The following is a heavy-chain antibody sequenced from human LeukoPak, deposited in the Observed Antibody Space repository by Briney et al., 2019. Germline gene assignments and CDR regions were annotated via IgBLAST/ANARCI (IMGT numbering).Heavy chain of an antibody. CDR2: INHSGST. J-gene: IGHJ4*02. D-gene: IGHD3-10*01. CDR3: ARHPLLWFGGKYDY. CDR1: GGSFSGYY. Sequence: SETLSLTCAVYGGSFSGYYWSWIRQPPGKGLEWIREINHSGSTNYNPSLKSRVTISVDTSKNQFSLKLSSVTAADTAVYCCARHPLLWFGGKYDYWGQGTLVTVSS. V-gene: IGHV4-34*01.